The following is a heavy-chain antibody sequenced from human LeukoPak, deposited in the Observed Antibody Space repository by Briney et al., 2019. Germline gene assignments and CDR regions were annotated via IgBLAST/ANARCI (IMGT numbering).Heavy chain of an antibody. D-gene: IGHD2-8*01. CDR3: ARELITTSTSNFDY. CDR1: LYTFTGYY. V-gene: IGHV1-2*02. CDR2: INPKSGGT. J-gene: IGHJ4*02. Sequence: ASVKVSCMASLYTFTGYYMHWVRQAPGQGLEWMGWINPKSGGTNYAQKFQGRVTMTGDTSISTAYVELSRLRSDGTAVYYCARELITTSTSNFDYWGQGTLVTVSS.